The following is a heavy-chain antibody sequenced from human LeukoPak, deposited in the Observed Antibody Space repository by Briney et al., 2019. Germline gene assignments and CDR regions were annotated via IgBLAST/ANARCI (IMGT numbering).Heavy chain of an antibody. CDR1: GGSFSGYY. V-gene: IGHV4-34*01. CDR2: INHSGST. J-gene: IGHJ5*02. CDR3: ASEQYYYDSSGSLNWFDP. Sequence: SETLSLTCAVYGGSFSGYYWSWIRQPPGKGLEWIGEINHSGSTNYNPSLKSRVTISVDTSKNQFSLKLSSVTAADTAVYYCASEQYYYDSSGSLNWFDPWGQGTLVTVSS. D-gene: IGHD3-22*01.